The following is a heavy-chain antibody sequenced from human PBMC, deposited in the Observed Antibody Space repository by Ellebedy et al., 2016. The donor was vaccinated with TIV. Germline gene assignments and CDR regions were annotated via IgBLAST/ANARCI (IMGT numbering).Heavy chain of an antibody. D-gene: IGHD3-10*01. V-gene: IGHV3-15*01. CDR3: TENPGGSGSGSYYLDN. CDR2: IKTRTDGGTA. CDR1: GLTFSSAW. J-gene: IGHJ4*02. Sequence: PGGSLRLSCAVSGLTFSSAWMAWVRQAPGKGLEWVGRIKTRTDGGTADYAAPVKGRFTISRDDSENILYLQMNSLKTGDTAVYYCTENPGGSGSGSYYLDNWGQGTLVTVSS.